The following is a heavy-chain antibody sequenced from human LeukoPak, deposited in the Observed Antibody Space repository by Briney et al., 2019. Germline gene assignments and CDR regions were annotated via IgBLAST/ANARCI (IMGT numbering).Heavy chain of an antibody. CDR1: GGSFSGNY. Sequence: SETLSLTCAVYGGSFSGNYWSWIRQPPGKGLECIGEINHSGSTNYNPSLKSRVTISVDTSKNQFSLKLSSVTAADTAVYYCARKPLRRYYGSAWFDPWGQGTLVTVPS. CDR3: ARKPLRRYYGSAWFDP. V-gene: IGHV4-34*01. J-gene: IGHJ5*02. D-gene: IGHD3-10*01. CDR2: INHSGST.